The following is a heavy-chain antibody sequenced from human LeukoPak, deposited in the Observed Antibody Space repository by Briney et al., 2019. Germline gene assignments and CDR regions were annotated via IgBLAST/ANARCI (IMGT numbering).Heavy chain of an antibody. CDR1: GFRFSSYG. Sequence: GGSLRLSCAASGFRFSSYGMSWVRQAPGKGLEWVTGISGSGGSTYYADSVKGRFTVSRDNSENTLYLKVNSLRVEDTAVYHCAKEYESGIYFDSWGQGTLVTVSS. V-gene: IGHV3-23*01. CDR3: AKEYESGIYFDS. J-gene: IGHJ4*02. D-gene: IGHD1-26*01. CDR2: ISGSGGST.